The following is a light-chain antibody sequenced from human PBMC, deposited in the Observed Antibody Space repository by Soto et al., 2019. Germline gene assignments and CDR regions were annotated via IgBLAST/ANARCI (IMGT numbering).Light chain of an antibody. J-gene: IGKJ4*02. Sequence: ENVLTQSPGTLSLSPGERATLSCRASQSISSSYLAWYQQKPGQTPRLLIYLASSRATGIPDRFSGSGSGTDFTLTISRLEPEDFEVYYCQQYGDSLLTFGGGTKVEIK. CDR3: QQYGDSLLT. CDR2: LAS. V-gene: IGKV3-20*01. CDR1: QSISSSY.